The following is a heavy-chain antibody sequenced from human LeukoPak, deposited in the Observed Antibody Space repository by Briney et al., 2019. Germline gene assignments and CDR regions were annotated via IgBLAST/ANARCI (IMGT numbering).Heavy chain of an antibody. Sequence: AASVKVSCKISGGTFGSYGISRVRQAPGQGLEWMGRTIPIRGMTNYAQKFQGRVTITADTSTSTAYMELSSLTSEDTAVYFCARGPYDGTFYFDSWGQGTLVIVSS. V-gene: IGHV1-69*04. J-gene: IGHJ4*02. CDR1: GGTFGSYG. D-gene: IGHD3-16*01. CDR2: TIPIRGMT. CDR3: ARGPYDGTFYFDS.